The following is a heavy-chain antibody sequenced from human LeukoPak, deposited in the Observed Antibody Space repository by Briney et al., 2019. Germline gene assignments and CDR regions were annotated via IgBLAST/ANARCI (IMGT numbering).Heavy chain of an antibody. CDR1: GGSISSYY. J-gene: IGHJ5*02. V-gene: IGHV4-59*01. Sequence: SETLSLTCTVSGGSISSYYWSWIRQPPGKGLEWIGYIYYNGSTNYNPSLKSRVTISLDTSKNQFSLKLTSVTDADTAVYYCATSYYGSSPNWFDPWGQGTLVTVSS. CDR3: ATSYYGSSPNWFDP. D-gene: IGHD3-22*01. CDR2: IYYNGST.